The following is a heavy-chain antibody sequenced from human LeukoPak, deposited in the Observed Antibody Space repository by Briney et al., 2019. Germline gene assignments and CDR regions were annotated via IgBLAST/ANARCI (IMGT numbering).Heavy chain of an antibody. V-gene: IGHV1-3*01. Sequence: ASVKVSCKASGYTFTSYDFNWVRQATGQRPEWMGWIDAGNGDTRYSQKFQGRVTITRDTSAKTAYIELRSLRSEDTAMYYCTRGSTSDWPLDHWGQGTLVTISS. D-gene: IGHD2-2*01. J-gene: IGHJ4*02. CDR1: GYTFTSYD. CDR2: IDAGNGDT. CDR3: TRGSTSDWPLDH.